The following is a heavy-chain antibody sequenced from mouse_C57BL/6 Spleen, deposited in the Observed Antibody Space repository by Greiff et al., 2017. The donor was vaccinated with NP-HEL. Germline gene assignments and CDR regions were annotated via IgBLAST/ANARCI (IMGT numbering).Heavy chain of an antibody. V-gene: IGHV1-54*01. CDR3: ARSSCITTVVAKGYFDV. CDR1: GYAFTNYL. Sequence: QVQLQQSGAELVRPGTSVKVSCKASGYAFTNYLIEWVKQRPGQGLEWIGVINPGSGGTNYNEKFKGKATLTADQASSTAYMQLSSLTSEDSAVYFCARSSCITTVVAKGYFDVWGTGTTVTVSS. D-gene: IGHD1-1*01. CDR2: INPGSGGT. J-gene: IGHJ1*03.